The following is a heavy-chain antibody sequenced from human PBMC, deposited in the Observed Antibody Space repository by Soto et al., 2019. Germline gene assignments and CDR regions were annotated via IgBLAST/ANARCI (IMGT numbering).Heavy chain of an antibody. CDR2: ISSDGNNK. CDR3: AKDLLPNTVTTCGS. D-gene: IGHD4-17*01. V-gene: IGHV3-30*18. J-gene: IGHJ5*02. CDR1: GFTFDSYG. Sequence: QVQLVESGGGVVQPGRSLRLSCAASGFTFDSYGMHWVRQAPGKGLEWVAVISSDGNNKYYADSVKGRFTISRDNFKYTLYLQMSSLRADDTAVYYCAKDLLPNTVTTCGSWGQRTLVTVSS.